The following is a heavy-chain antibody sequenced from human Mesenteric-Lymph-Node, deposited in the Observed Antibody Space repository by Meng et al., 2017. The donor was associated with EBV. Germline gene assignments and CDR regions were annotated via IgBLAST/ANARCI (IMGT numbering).Heavy chain of an antibody. D-gene: IGHD3-16*01. J-gene: IGHJ4*02. CDR2: ISSNSGFI. V-gene: IGHV3-21*06. Sequence: VRVLEAVGGLIRTGGSLGSSCAASGFALSSYSMTWVRQAPGKGLERVSSISSNSGFIYYADSVKGRFTISKDNAKNSLYVQMNSLRADDTVVYYCARDWGGSTTVLTGLFHYWGQGTLVIVSS. CDR1: GFALSSYS. CDR3: ARDWGGSTTVLTGLFHY.